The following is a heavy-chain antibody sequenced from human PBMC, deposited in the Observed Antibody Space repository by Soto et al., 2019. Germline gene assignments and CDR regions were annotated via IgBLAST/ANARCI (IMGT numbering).Heavy chain of an antibody. D-gene: IGHD6-6*01. CDR2: ISGSGGSA. V-gene: IGHV3-23*01. CDR1: GFSLGSSA. CDR3: ASSLSQARYYYYGMNV. Sequence: GGSLRLSCAASGFSLGSSAMSWVRQAPGKGLEWVSSISGSGGSAYYADSVKGRFTISRDNSKNTLYLQMRSLRAEDTAVYYCASSLSQARYYYYGMNVWGQGTTVTVSS. J-gene: IGHJ6*02.